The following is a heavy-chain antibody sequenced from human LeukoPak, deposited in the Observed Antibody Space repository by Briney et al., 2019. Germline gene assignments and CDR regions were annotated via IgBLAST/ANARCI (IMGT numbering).Heavy chain of an antibody. CDR3: AREFRDYYGSGSYYDNWFDP. Sequence: SETLSLTCTVSGGSISSGVYYWSWIRQHPGKGLEWIGYIYYSGSTYYNPSLKSRVTISVDTSKNQFSLKLSSVTAADTAVYYCAREFRDYYGSGSYYDNWFDPWGQGTLVTVSS. CDR2: IYYSGST. CDR1: GGSISSGVYY. J-gene: IGHJ5*02. V-gene: IGHV4-31*03. D-gene: IGHD3-10*01.